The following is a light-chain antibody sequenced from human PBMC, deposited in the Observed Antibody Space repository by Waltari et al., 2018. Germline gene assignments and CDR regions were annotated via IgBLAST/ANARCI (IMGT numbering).Light chain of an antibody. V-gene: IGKV1-39*01. J-gene: IGKJ2*01. Sequence: DLQLTQSPSSLSASVGDRVPLTRRASQSISSYFKWYQQNPGKAPKLLIYAASRLQSGVPSRFSGSGSGTEFPLTVSSLQPEDCGTYYCEQSYRTPYTFGQGTEREIK. CDR1: QSISSY. CDR2: AAS. CDR3: EQSYRTPYT.